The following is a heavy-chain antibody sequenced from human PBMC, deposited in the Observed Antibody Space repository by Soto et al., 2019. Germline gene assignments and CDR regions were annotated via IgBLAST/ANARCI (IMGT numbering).Heavy chain of an antibody. J-gene: IGHJ4*02. V-gene: IGHV1-69*06. CDR3: ASHFRESSGSSPMYY. CDR1: GGTFSSYA. CDR2: IIPIFGTA. Sequence: QVQLVQSGAEVKKPGSSVKVSCKASGGTFSSYAISWVRQAPGQGLEWMGGIIPIFGTANYEQKFQGRVTITADKSTSTAYMELSSLRSEDTAVYYCASHFRESSGSSPMYYWGQGTLVTVSS. D-gene: IGHD1-26*01.